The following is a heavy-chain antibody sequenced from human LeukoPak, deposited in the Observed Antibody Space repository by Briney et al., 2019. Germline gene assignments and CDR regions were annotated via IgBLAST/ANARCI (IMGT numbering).Heavy chain of an antibody. CDR2: VTNSGLTK. Sequence: GGSLRLSCAASGFTFNDYYMSWIRQAPGKGLEWVSYVTNSGLTKYYAASVRGRFTISRDNAKNSLYLQMNSLRAEDTAVYYCARDRWRDGYKRSLWAFDIWGQGTMVTVSS. CDR3: ARDRWRDGYKRSLWAFDI. J-gene: IGHJ3*02. V-gene: IGHV3-11*04. CDR1: GFTFNDYY. D-gene: IGHD5-24*01.